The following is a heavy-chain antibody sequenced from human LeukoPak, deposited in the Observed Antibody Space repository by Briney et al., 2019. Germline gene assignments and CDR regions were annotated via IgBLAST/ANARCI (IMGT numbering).Heavy chain of an antibody. J-gene: IGHJ4*02. CDR2: ISYDGSNE. D-gene: IGHD4-17*01. CDR1: GFTFSSYV. V-gene: IGHV3-30*04. Sequence: GGSLRLSCAASGFTFSSYVMHWVRQAPGKGLEWVAIISYDGSNEYYADSVKGRFTISRDNAKNSLYLQMNSLRAEDMALYYCAKGRGLSYDYDVNYWGQGTLVTVSS. CDR3: AKGRGLSYDYDVNY.